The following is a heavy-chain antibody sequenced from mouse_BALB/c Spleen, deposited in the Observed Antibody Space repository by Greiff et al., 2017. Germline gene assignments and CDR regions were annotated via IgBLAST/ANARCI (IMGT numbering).Heavy chain of an antibody. J-gene: IGHJ3*01. CDR1: GFTFSSFG. Sequence: EVHLVESGGGLVQPGGSRKLSCAASGFTFSSFGMHWVRQAPEKGLEWVAYIGSGSSTIYYADTVKGRFTISRDNPKNTLFLQMTSLRSEDTAMYYCARDYRYSFAYWGQGTLVTVSA. CDR3: ARDYRYSFAY. D-gene: IGHD2-14*01. V-gene: IGHV5-17*02. CDR2: IGSGSSTI.